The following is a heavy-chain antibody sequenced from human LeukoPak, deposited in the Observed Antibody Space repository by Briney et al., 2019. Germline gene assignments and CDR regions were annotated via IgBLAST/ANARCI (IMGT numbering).Heavy chain of an antibody. Sequence: SETLSLTCTVSGGSISSYYWSWIRQPPGKGLEWIGYIYYSGSTNYNPSLKSRVTISVDTSKNQFSLKLSSVTAADTAVYYCARLGAVAGTDWFDPWGQGTLVTVSS. D-gene: IGHD6-19*01. CDR3: ARLGAVAGTDWFDP. V-gene: IGHV4-59*08. CDR2: IYYSGST. J-gene: IGHJ5*02. CDR1: GGSISSYY.